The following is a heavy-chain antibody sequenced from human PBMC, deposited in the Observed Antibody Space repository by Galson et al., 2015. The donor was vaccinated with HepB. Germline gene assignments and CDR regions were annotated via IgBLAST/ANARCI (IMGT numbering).Heavy chain of an antibody. Sequence: SLRLSCAASGFNIRRLWLSWLRQAPGKGLEWVGHFKSETDGGTIDYAASVKGRFTISRDDSKNTLYLQMNSLQTEDTAIYYCNTATQHLAVVTYWGQGTLVTVSS. CDR2: FKSETDGGTI. CDR3: NTATQHLAVVTY. D-gene: IGHD2-15*01. J-gene: IGHJ4*02. V-gene: IGHV3-15*01. CDR1: GFNIRRLW.